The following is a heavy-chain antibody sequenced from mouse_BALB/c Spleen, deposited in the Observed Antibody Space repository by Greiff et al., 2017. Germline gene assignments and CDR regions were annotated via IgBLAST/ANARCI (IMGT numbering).Heavy chain of an antibody. Sequence: EVQLQQSGAELVKPGASVKLSCTASGFNIKDTYMHWVKQRPEQGLEWIGRIDPANGNTKYDPKFQGKATITADTSSNTAYLQLSSLTSEDTAVYYCARGYGNYVGFAYWGQGTLVTVSA. V-gene: IGHV14-3*02. CDR1: GFNIKDTY. CDR3: ARGYGNYVGFAY. J-gene: IGHJ3*01. CDR2: IDPANGNT. D-gene: IGHD2-1*01.